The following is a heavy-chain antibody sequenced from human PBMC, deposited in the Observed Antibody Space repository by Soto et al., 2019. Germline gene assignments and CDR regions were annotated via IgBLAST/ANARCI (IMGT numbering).Heavy chain of an antibody. Sequence: QVQLVESGGGMVQPGRSLRLSCAASGFTFSTYTMHWVRQAPGKGLEWVAVISYDGSDKYYADSVKGRFAISRDDSKNALHLQMNSLRADDTAVYYCARERGYCDSTTCYHYYYYGMDVWGQGTTVTVSS. CDR3: ARERGYCDSTTCYHYYYYGMDV. D-gene: IGHD2-2*01. V-gene: IGHV3-30*09. J-gene: IGHJ6*02. CDR1: GFTFSTYT. CDR2: ISYDGSDK.